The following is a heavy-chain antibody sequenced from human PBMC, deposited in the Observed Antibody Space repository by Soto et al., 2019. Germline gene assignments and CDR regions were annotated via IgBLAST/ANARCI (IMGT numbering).Heavy chain of an antibody. J-gene: IGHJ1*01. CDR3: ARDRPTDH. CDR1: GYTFDRYA. Sequence: QVQLVQSGAEVKKPGASVTVSCKASGYTFDRYAMSWLRQAPGQGLEWMGWITGDSHEATYAQKFQGRVSLTRDRPTTTADMELRSATYDDTAVYYCARDRPTDHWGQGILVTVSS. V-gene: IGHV1-18*01. CDR2: ITGDSHEA.